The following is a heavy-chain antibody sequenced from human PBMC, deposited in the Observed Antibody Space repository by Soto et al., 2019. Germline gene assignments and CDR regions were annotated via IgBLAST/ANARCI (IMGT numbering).Heavy chain of an antibody. CDR1: TFTFINYA. D-gene: IGHD5-18*01. J-gene: IGHJ6*02. Sequence: QVQLVESGGGVVQPGTSLRLSCAASTFTFINYAMHWVRQAPGKGLEWVAVTSYDGGNRYYSESVRGRFTVSRDNSKETLYLPMNSLRAEDTAVYYCVRDKAMVVRGNYSYGLDVWGQGTTVTVSS. V-gene: IGHV3-30-3*01. CDR2: TSYDGGNR. CDR3: VRDKAMVVRGNYSYGLDV.